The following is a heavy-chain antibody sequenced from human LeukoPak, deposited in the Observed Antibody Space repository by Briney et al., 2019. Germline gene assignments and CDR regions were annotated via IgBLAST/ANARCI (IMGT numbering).Heavy chain of an antibody. V-gene: IGHV3-23*01. CDR3: AKRRTGPVFYFDY. Sequence: PGGSLRLSCAASGFTFSSYAMSWVRQAPGKGLEWVSAISGSGDSTYYADSVKGRFTISRDNSKNTLYLQMNSLRAEDTAVYYCAKRRTGPVFYFDYWGQGTLVTVSS. CDR1: GFTFSSYA. J-gene: IGHJ4*02. CDR2: ISGSGDST.